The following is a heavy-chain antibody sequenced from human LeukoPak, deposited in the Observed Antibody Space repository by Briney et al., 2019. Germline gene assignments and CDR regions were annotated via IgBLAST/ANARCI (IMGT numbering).Heavy chain of an antibody. CDR2: ISYTGST. D-gene: IGHD6-13*01. Sequence: SETLSLTCTVSGGSISRYYWSWIRQPPGKGLEWIGYISYTGSTTYNSSLKSRVTISLDTSQNQFSLKLSSVTAADTAVYYCAGVLVHGSSWYGDHAFDIWGQGTMVTVSS. J-gene: IGHJ3*02. CDR1: GGSISRYY. CDR3: AGVLVHGSSWYGDHAFDI. V-gene: IGHV4-59*08.